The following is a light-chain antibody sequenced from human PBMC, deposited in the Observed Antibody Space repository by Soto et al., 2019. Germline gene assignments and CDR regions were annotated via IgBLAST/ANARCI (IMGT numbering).Light chain of an antibody. CDR2: DAS. CDR3: QQRSNWLFT. Sequence: EIVLTQSPATLSLSPGERATLSCRASQSVSSYLAWYQHKPGQAPRLLISDASNRVTGIPARFSGSGSGTDFTLTISSLEPEDFAVYYCQQRSNWLFTFGPGTKVDIK. CDR1: QSVSSY. J-gene: IGKJ3*01. V-gene: IGKV3-11*01.